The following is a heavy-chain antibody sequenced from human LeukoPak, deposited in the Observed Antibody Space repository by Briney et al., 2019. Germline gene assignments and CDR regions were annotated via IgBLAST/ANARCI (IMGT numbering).Heavy chain of an antibody. V-gene: IGHV3-23*01. Sequence: GGSLRLSCAASGFTFSSYAMSWVRQAPGKGLEWVSAISGSGSSTYYADSVKGRFTISRDNSKNTLYLQMNSLRAEDTAVYYCAKSPTRITMVRGVDYWGQGTLVTVSS. CDR3: AKSPTRITMVRGVDY. D-gene: IGHD3-10*01. CDR1: GFTFSSYA. J-gene: IGHJ4*02. CDR2: ISGSGSST.